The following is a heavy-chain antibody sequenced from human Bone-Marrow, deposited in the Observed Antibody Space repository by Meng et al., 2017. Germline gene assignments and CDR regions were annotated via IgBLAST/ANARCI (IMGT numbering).Heavy chain of an antibody. CDR1: GGSFSGYY. Sequence: QVRLPQWGAGLLKPSETLSLTCAVYGGSFSGYYWSWIRQPPGKGLEWIGEINHSGSTNCNPSLKSRVTISVDTSKNQFSLKLSSVTAADTAVYYCVRLAYDSSGYWFDYWGQGTLVTVSS. CDR3: VRLAYDSSGYWFDY. CDR2: INHSGST. J-gene: IGHJ4*02. V-gene: IGHV4-34*01. D-gene: IGHD3-22*01.